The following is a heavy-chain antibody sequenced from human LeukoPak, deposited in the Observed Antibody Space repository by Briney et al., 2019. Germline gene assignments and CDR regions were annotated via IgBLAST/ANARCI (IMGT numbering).Heavy chain of an antibody. J-gene: IGHJ4*02. Sequence: GGSLRLSCAATGSTFSSYAMSWVRQAPGKGLEWVSVISGSGGSTYYADSVKGRFTISRDNSKNTLYLQMNSLRAEDTAVYYCAKPGYSSNSGFDYWGQGTLVTVSS. V-gene: IGHV3-23*01. CDR3: AKPGYSSNSGFDY. CDR2: ISGSGGST. D-gene: IGHD6-13*01. CDR1: GSTFSSYA.